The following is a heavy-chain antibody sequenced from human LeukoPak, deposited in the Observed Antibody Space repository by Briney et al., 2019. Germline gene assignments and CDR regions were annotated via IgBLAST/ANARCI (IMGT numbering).Heavy chain of an antibody. CDR3: ARDTVYDSSRYYYDY. V-gene: IGHV3-53*01. Sequence: GGSLRLSCAPSGFTVSSNYMSWVRQAPGKGLEWVSVIYSGGSTYYADSVKGRLTISRDNSKNTLYLQMNSLTAEDTAVYYCARDTVYDSSRYYYDYWGQGTLVTVSS. CDR2: IYSGGST. J-gene: IGHJ4*02. D-gene: IGHD3-22*01. CDR1: GFTVSSNY.